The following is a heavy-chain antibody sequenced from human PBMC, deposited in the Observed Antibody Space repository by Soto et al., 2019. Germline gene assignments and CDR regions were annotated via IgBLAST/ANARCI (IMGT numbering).Heavy chain of an antibody. CDR1: GFTYTSHW. CDR3: ARDRDWALDY. V-gene: IGHV3-7*03. D-gene: IGHD3-9*01. CDR2: INKDGSEK. Sequence: GGSLRLSCAASGFTYTSHWMSWVRQAPGKGLEWVANINKDGSEKDYVDSVKGRFTISRDNAKNSLYLQINSLRAEDTAVYYCARDRDWALDYWGQGTLVTVSS. J-gene: IGHJ4*02.